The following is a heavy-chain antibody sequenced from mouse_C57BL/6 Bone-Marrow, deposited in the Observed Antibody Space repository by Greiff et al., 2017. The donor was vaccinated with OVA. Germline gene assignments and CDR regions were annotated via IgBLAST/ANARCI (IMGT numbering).Heavy chain of an antibody. V-gene: IGHV2-6-1*01. CDR2: IWSDGST. CDR1: GFSLTSYG. Sequence: VKLMESGPGLVAPSQSLSITCTVSGFSLTSYGVHWVRQPPGKGLEWLVVIWSDGSTTYNSALKSRLSISKDNSKSQVFLKMNSLQTDDTAMYYCARHGESFYAMDYWGQGTSVTVSS. CDR3: ARHGESFYAMDY. J-gene: IGHJ4*01.